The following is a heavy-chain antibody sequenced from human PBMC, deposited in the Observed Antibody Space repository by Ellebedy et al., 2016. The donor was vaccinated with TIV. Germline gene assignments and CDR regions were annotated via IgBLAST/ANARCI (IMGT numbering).Heavy chain of an antibody. D-gene: IGHD6-13*01. CDR3: ARVDTVAAAAVFDY. Sequence: GEFLKISXAASGFTFSSYGMHWVRQAPGKGLEWVSSISSSSSYIYYADSVKGRFTISRDNAKNSLYLQMNSLRAEDTAVYYCARVDTVAAAAVFDYWGQGTLVTVSS. CDR1: GFTFSSYG. V-gene: IGHV3-21*04. J-gene: IGHJ4*02. CDR2: ISSSSSYI.